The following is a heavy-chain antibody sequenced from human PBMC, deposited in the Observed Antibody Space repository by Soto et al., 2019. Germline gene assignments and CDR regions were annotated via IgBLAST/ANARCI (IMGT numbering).Heavy chain of an antibody. CDR1: GDSIRGSTSY. CDR3: VKPYTSGWHYVTH. CDR2: TYHSGST. D-gene: IGHD6-19*01. Sequence: QLPLQESGPRLVKPSETLSLTCGVSGDSIRGSTSYWGWIRQPPGQGLQLIGSTYHSGSTYYNSSLKGRVTISVDTSKNQFSLKLRSVTAADTAVYYCVKPYTSGWHYVTHWGRGTLVTVSS. V-gene: IGHV4-39*01. J-gene: IGHJ1*01.